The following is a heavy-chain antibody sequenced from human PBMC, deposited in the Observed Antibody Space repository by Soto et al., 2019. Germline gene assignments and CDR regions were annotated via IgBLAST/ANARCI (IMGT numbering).Heavy chain of an antibody. J-gene: IGHJ6*02. V-gene: IGHV3-23*01. D-gene: IGHD3-3*01. CDR1: GFTFSSYA. CDR2: ISGSGGST. CDR3: ARLYYDYV. Sequence: GGSLRLSCAASGFTFSSYAMSWVRQAPGKGLEWVSAISGSGGSTYYADSVKGRFTISRDDAENSLYLQMDSLRDEDTATYYCARLYYDYVWGQGTTVTVSS.